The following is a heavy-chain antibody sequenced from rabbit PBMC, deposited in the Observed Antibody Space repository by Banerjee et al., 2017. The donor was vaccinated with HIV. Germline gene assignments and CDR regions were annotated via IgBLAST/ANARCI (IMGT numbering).Heavy chain of an antibody. CDR2: IGAGSGAT. Sequence: QEQLVESGGGLVQPGASLTLTCTASGFSFSSGYWICWVRQAPGKGLEWIGCIGAGSGATYYASWAKGRFTISKTSSTTVALQMTSLIAADTATYFCARGSAYAGAGYALWGPGTLVTDS. CDR3: ARGSAYAGAGYAL. V-gene: IGHV1S45*01. CDR1: GFSFSSGYW. J-gene: IGHJ4*01. D-gene: IGHD4-2*01.